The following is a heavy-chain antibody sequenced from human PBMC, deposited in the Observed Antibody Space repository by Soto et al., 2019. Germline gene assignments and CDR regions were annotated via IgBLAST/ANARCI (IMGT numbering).Heavy chain of an antibody. V-gene: IGHV4-30-4*01. D-gene: IGHD3-22*01. CDR3: AREREDSSGYGYWFDP. J-gene: IGHJ5*02. CDR1: GGSISSGDYY. Sequence: PSETLSLTCTVSGGSISSGDYYWSWIRHPPGKGLEWIGYIYYSGSTYYNPSLKSRVTISVETSKNQFSLKMSSVTAADTAVYYCAREREDSSGYGYWFDPWGQGTLVTVSS. CDR2: IYYSGST.